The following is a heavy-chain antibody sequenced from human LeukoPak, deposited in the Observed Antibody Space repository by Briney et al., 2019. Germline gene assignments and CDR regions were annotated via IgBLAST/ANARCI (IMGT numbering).Heavy chain of an antibody. Sequence: TSETLSLTCTVSGRSISSSSYYWGWIRQPPGKGLEWIGSIYYSGRTYYNPSLKSRVTISVDTSKNQFSLKLSSVTAADTAVYYCARDLRAITMVRGVILRYYYMDVWGKGTTVTVSS. CDR1: GRSISSSSYY. D-gene: IGHD3-10*01. J-gene: IGHJ6*03. CDR3: ARDLRAITMVRGVILRYYYMDV. V-gene: IGHV4-39*07. CDR2: IYYSGRT.